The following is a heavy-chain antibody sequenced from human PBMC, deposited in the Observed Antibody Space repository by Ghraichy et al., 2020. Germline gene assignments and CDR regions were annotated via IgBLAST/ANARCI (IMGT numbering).Heavy chain of an antibody. J-gene: IGHJ4*02. D-gene: IGHD1-7*01. V-gene: IGHV4-39*01. Sequence: SETLSLTCTVSGASITTSNYYWGWIRQPPGKGLEWLGTINHSGSTYYNPSLRSRVTMSLDTSQNQFSLTLDSVTAADTAVYYCSGHSTGTTLDFWGQGALVSVSS. CDR1: GASITTSNYY. CDR2: INHSGST. CDR3: SGHSTGTTLDF.